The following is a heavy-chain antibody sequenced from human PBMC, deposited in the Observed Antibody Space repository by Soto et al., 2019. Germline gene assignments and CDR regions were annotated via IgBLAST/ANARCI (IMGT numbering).Heavy chain of an antibody. CDR2: IWYDGSNK. CDR1: GFTFSSYG. D-gene: IGHD5-18*01. V-gene: IGHV3-33*06. CDR3: AKGRRYSYGSPDY. Sequence: GGSLRLSCAASGFTFSSYGMHWVRQAPGKGLEWVAVIWYDGSNKYYADSVKGRFTISRDNSKNTLYLQMNSLRAEDTAVYYCAKGRRYSYGSPDYWGQGTLVTVSS. J-gene: IGHJ4*02.